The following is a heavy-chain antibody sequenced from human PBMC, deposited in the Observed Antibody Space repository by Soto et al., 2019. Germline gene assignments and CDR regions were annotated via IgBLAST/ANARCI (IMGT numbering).Heavy chain of an antibody. V-gene: IGHV3-43D*04. CDR2: ISWDGGST. CDR3: AKDDMVRGVIAVNYGMDV. D-gene: IGHD3-10*01. J-gene: IGHJ6*01. Sequence: PWGSLRVSCASSVFTFDDYAMHWVRQAPGKGLEWVSLISWDGGSTYYADSVKGRFTISRDNSKNSLYLQMNSLRAEDTALYYCAKDDMVRGVIAVNYGMDVWGQGTTVTVSS. CDR1: VFTFDDYA.